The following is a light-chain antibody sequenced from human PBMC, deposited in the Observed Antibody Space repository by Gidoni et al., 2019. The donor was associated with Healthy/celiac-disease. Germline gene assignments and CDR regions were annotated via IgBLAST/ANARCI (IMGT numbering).Light chain of an antibody. V-gene: IGKV1-NL1*01. CDR3: QHAT. CDR1: QGISNS. Sequence: DIQMIQSPSSLSASVGDRVTITCRASQGISNSLAWYQQKPGKAPKLLLYAASRLESGVPSRFSGSGSGTDYTLTISSLQPEDFATYYCQHATFGQGTKVEIK. CDR2: AAS. J-gene: IGKJ1*01.